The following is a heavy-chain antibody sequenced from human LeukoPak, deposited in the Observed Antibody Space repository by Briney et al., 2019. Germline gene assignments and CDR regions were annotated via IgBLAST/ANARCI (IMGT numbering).Heavy chain of an antibody. V-gene: IGHV3-33*08. CDR1: GFTFSSYG. D-gene: IGHD6-13*01. CDR2: IWYDGSNK. J-gene: IGHJ4*02. Sequence: GGSLRLSCAASGFTFSSYGVHWVRQAPGKGLEWVAVIWYDGSNKYYADSVKGRFTISRDNSKNTLYLQMNSLRAEDTAVYYCARGSAAGTYFDYWGQGTLVTVSS. CDR3: ARGSAAGTYFDY.